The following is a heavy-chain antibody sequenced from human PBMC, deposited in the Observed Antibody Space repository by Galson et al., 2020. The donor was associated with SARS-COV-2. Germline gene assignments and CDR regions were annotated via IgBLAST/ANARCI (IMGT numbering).Heavy chain of an antibody. J-gene: IGHJ6*02. Sequence: GGSLRLSCAASGFTFSSYWMSWVRQAPGKGLEWVANIKQDGSEKYYVDSVKGRFTISRDNAKNSLYLQMNSLRAEDTAVYYCARDRVAGIWLTAEVCCYYGMDAWGQGTTSTVSS. CDR2: IKQDGSEK. CDR3: ARDRVAGIWLTAEVCCYYGMDA. D-gene: IGHD3-10*01. CDR1: GFTFSSYW. V-gene: IGHV3-7*01.